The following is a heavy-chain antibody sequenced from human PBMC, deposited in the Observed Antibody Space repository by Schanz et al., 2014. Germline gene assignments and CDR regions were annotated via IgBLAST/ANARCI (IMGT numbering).Heavy chain of an antibody. CDR1: RSTFSSYT. J-gene: IGHJ5*02. V-gene: IGHV1-69*02. D-gene: IGHD3-3*01. CDR3: ARQPGRITVSGVVSNWFDP. CDR2: IIPIHGIV. Sequence: QVQLVQSGAEVKKPGSSVKVSCKASRSTFSSYTINWLRQAPGQGLEWMGRIIPIHGIVNYAQRFQDRVRMTADKSTSTAYMELSSLRSDDTAVYYCARQPGRITVSGVVSNWFDPWGQGTLVTVSS.